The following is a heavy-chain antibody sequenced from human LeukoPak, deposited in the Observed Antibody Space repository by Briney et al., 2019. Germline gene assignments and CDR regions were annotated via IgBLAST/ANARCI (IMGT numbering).Heavy chain of an antibody. CDR2: IIPILGIA. V-gene: IGHV1-69*04. CDR3: GLSGYGNHFDY. J-gene: IGHJ4*02. Sequence: SVNVSCKAAGYTFVSHGISWVRQAPGQGLEWMGRIIPILGIANYAQKFQGRVTITADKSTSTAYMELSSLRSEDTAVYYCGLSGYGNHFDYWGQGTLVTVSS. CDR1: GYTFVSHG. D-gene: IGHD5-18*01.